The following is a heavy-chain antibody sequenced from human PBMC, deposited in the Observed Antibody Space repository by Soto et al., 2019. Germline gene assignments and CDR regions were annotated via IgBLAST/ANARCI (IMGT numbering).Heavy chain of an antibody. CDR3: ARDRAECCYYGIDV. J-gene: IGHJ6*02. D-gene: IGHD3-10*01. Sequence: QVHLVESGGGVVQPGNSLRLSCAASGFSFSNHAIHWVRQAPGKGLEWVAVISHVGTYKYYADSVRGRFTISRDNSKNTLYLQMNSLRSEDTALYYCARDRAECCYYGIDVWGQGTTVTVSS. V-gene: IGHV3-30-3*01. CDR2: ISHVGTYK. CDR1: GFSFSNHA.